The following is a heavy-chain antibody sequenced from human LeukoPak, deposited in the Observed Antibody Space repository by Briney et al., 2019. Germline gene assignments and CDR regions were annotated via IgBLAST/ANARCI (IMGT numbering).Heavy chain of an antibody. J-gene: IGHJ3*02. CDR1: GGTFSSYA. CDR3: ARDRVVGLGIDNAFDI. V-gene: IGHV1-69*13. D-gene: IGHD2-15*01. CDR2: IIPVFGTA. Sequence: SVKVCCKASGGTFSSYAISWVRQAPGQGLEWMGGIIPVFGTANYAQKFQGRVTITADESTSTAYMELSSLRSEDTAVYYCARDRVVGLGIDNAFDIWGHGTMVTVSS.